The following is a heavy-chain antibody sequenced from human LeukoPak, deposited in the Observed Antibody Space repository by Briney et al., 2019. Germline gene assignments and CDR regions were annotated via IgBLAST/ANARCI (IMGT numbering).Heavy chain of an antibody. CDR1: GFTFSAYY. CDR2: IRSSGRTI. CDR3: ARSRSYSSSRDNWFDP. Sequence: GGSLRLSCAASGFTFSAYYMSWIRQAPGKGLEWVSYIRSSGRTIYYADSVKGRFTISRDNAKNSLYLQMNSLRAEGTAVYYCARSRSYSSSRDNWFDPWGQGTLVTVSS. J-gene: IGHJ5*02. V-gene: IGHV3-11*01. D-gene: IGHD6-13*01.